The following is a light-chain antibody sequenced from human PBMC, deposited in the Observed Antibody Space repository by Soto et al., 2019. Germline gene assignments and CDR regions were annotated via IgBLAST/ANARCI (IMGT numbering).Light chain of an antibody. CDR1: QSIGVW. CDR3: QQYINYFRT. V-gene: IGKV1-5*03. Sequence: DIQMTQSPSTLSASVGDRVTITCRASQSIGVWLAWYQQKPGTAPKLLIYETSTLDSGVPLRFSGSGSGTEFTLTISSLQTDDFATYYCQQYINYFRTFGQGTKVDIK. J-gene: IGKJ1*01. CDR2: ETS.